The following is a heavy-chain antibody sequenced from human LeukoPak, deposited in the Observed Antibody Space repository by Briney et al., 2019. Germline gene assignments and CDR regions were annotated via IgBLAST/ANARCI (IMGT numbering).Heavy chain of an antibody. J-gene: IGHJ4*02. CDR2: INHSGST. CDR1: GGSFSGYY. D-gene: IGHD6-13*01. V-gene: IGHV4-34*01. Sequence: PSETLSLTCAVYGGSFSGYYWSWIRQPPGKGLEWIGEINHSGSTNYNPSLKSRVTISVDTSKNQFSLKLSSVTAADTAVYYCARGHRAVDYWGQGTLVTVSS. CDR3: ARGHRAVDY.